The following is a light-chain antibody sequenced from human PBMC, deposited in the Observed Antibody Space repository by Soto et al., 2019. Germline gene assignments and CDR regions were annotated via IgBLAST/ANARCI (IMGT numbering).Light chain of an antibody. CDR3: QQFNTWPFT. CDR1: QSVGSN. V-gene: IGKV3-15*01. J-gene: IGKJ3*01. Sequence: EILMTQSPATLSVSPGDRATLSCRASQSVGSNLAWYQQKPGQAPRLLIYTASTRASGIPARFSGSRSGTEFTLTISSLQSEDFAVYYCQQFNTWPFTFGPGTTVDIK. CDR2: TAS.